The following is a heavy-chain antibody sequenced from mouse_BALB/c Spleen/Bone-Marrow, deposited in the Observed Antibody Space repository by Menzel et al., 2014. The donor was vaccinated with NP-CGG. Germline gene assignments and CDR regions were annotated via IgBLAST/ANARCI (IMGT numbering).Heavy chain of an antibody. D-gene: IGHD2-14*01. CDR2: INPYNDGT. CDR3: AKGGNYRYDFDY. CDR1: GYTFTSYV. V-gene: IGHV1-14*01. Sequence: EVQLQESGPELVKPGASVKMSCKASGYTFTSYVMHWVKQKPGQGLEWIGYINPYNDGTKYNEKFKGMATLTSDRSSSTAYMELSSLTSEDSAVYYCAKGGNYRYDFDYWGQGTTLTVSS. J-gene: IGHJ2*01.